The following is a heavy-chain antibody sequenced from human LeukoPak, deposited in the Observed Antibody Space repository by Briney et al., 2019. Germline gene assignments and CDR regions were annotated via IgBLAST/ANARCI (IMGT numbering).Heavy chain of an antibody. D-gene: IGHD3-22*01. CDR1: GGSISSYY. CDR3: ARVGGGYHDSSGYSLFDY. V-gene: IGHV4-4*07. Sequence: PSETLSLTCTVSGGSISSYYWSWIRQPAGKGLEWIGRIYTSGSTNYNPSLKSRVTMSVDTSKNQFSLKLSSVTAADTAVYYCARVGGGYHDSSGYSLFDYWGQGTLVTVSS. CDR2: IYTSGST. J-gene: IGHJ4*02.